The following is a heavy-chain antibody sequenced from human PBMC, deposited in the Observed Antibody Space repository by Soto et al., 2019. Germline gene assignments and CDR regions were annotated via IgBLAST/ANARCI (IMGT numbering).Heavy chain of an antibody. CDR1: GYTFTSYG. Sequence: ALVKVSGKASGYTFTSYGISWVRQAPGQGLEWMGWISAYNGNTNYAQKFQGRVTMTRKTSISTAYMELSSLISEDTGVYYCATIMTTVNAWGQGTLVTVSS. D-gene: IGHD4-17*01. CDR3: ATIMTTVNA. V-gene: IGHV1-18*01. CDR2: ISAYNGNT. J-gene: IGHJ4*02.